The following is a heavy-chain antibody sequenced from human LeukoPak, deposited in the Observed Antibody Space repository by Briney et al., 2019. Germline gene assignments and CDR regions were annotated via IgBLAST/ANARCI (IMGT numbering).Heavy chain of an antibody. Sequence: PGGSLRLSCVVSGFTFSSSWMHWARQAPGKGLVWVSRINSDGSSTFYADSVKGRFTISRDSSKNTLYLQMNSLGAEDTALYYCAVDYDILTVYHSDLGYWGQGTLVTVSS. V-gene: IGHV3-74*01. CDR2: INSDGSST. CDR3: AVDYDILTVYHSDLGY. D-gene: IGHD3-9*01. J-gene: IGHJ4*02. CDR1: GFTFSSSW.